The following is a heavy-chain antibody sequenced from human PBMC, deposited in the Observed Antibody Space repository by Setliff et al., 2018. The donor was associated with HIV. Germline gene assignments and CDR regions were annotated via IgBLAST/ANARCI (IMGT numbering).Heavy chain of an antibody. CDR2: INHSGNT. CDR1: GGSFSGNY. D-gene: IGHD3-22*01. V-gene: IGHV4-34*01. Sequence: SETLSLTCAVYGGSFSGNYWSWIRQTPGKGLEWIAEINHSGNTNYNPSLKSRVTISVVASKSHFSLKMTSVTAADTAVYYCARGALLLTMTKLLSFFDCWGQGTQVTGS. CDR3: ARGALLLTMTKLLSFFDC. J-gene: IGHJ4*02.